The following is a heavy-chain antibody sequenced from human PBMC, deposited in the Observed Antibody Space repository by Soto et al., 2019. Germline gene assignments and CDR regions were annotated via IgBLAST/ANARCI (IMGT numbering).Heavy chain of an antibody. CDR2: IRSKANNYAT. J-gene: IGHJ4*02. CDR1: GFTFSGSA. CDR3: AKGGANWYFDY. Sequence: EVQLVESGGGLVQPGGSLKLSCAASGFTFSGSAMHWVRQASGKGLEWVGRIRSKANNYATAYGASVKGRFTISRDDSKSTVFLQMTSLRADDTATYYCAKGGANWYFDYRGQGTLVTVTS. V-gene: IGHV3-73*01. D-gene: IGHD1-1*01.